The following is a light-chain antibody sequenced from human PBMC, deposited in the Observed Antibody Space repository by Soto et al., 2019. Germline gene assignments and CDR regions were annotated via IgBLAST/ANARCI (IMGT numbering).Light chain of an antibody. Sequence: QSVLTQPASVSGSPGQSITISCTGTSSDVGGYDYVSWYQQDPGKAPKLMIYDVNNRPSGVSNRFSGSKSGNTASLTISGLQAEDEADYYCSSYTSSNTHGFGTGTKVTVL. CDR1: SSDVGGYDY. V-gene: IGLV2-14*01. J-gene: IGLJ1*01. CDR2: DVN. CDR3: SSYTSSNTHG.